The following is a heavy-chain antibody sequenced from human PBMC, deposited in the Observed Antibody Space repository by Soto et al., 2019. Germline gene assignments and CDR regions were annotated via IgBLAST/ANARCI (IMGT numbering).Heavy chain of an antibody. CDR2: IGYTEST. Sequence: QVQLQESGPGLVKPSETLSLTCTVSGGSISTYYWSWIRQPPGKGLEWIGNIGYTESTNYNPSLKSRVTMSLDTSKNQFSLRLRSVTAADTALYYCARTALRSLYYGMDVWGQGTTVTVSS. CDR3: ARTALRSLYYGMDV. V-gene: IGHV4-59*01. D-gene: IGHD2-21*02. J-gene: IGHJ6*02. CDR1: GGSISTYY.